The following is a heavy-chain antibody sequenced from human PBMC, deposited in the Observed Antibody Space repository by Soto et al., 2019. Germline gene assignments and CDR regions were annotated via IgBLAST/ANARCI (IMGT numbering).Heavy chain of an antibody. D-gene: IGHD3-10*01. CDR2: ISGSGGST. V-gene: IGHV3-23*01. CDR1: GFTFSSYA. CDR3: AKGNTMVRGVIMPNDY. J-gene: IGHJ4*02. Sequence: PGGSLRLSCAASGFTFSSYAMSWVRQAPGKGLEWVSAISGSGGSTYYADSVKGRFTISRDNSKNTLYLQMNSLRAEDTAVYYCAKGNTMVRGVIMPNDYWGQGTLVTVSS.